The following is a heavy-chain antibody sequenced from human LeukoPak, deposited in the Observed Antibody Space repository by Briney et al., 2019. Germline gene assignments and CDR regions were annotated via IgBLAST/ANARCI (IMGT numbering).Heavy chain of an antibody. V-gene: IGHV3-23*01. CDR3: AKGLGYDFWSRGNDY. D-gene: IGHD3-3*01. J-gene: IGHJ4*02. CDR2: ISGSGVST. Sequence: GGSLRLSCAASGFTFSSYAMSWVRQAPGKGLEWVSGISGSGVSTYYADSVKGRFTISRDNSKKTLYLQMNSLRAEDTAEYYCAKGLGYDFWSRGNDYWGQGTLVTVSS. CDR1: GFTFSSYA.